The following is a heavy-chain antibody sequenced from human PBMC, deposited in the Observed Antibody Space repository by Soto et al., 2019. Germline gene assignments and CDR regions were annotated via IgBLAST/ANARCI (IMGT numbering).Heavy chain of an antibody. Sequence: EVQLVETGGGLIQPGGSLRLSCAASGLTVSSTIMTWVRQAPEKGLECVSVIYAGGSTYYADSVKGRFTISRDDSRNALYLQMDVLRAEYTAVYYCASRPPLSTLTTVSWPLDCWGLGALVTVSP. V-gene: IGHV3-53*02. CDR3: ASRPPLSTLTTVSWPLDC. D-gene: IGHD1-1*01. CDR2: IYAGGST. J-gene: IGHJ4*02. CDR1: GLTVSSTI.